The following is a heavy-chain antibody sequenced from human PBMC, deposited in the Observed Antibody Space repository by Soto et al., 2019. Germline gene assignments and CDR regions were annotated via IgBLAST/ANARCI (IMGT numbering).Heavy chain of an antibody. CDR3: AKDNGPLGTNEWYFDV. D-gene: IGHD1-1*01. Sequence: EVQLLESGGGLVQPGGSLRLSCAASGYKFSNYAMTWVRQAPGKGLEWVSCISNGGDYTYYADAVKGRVTISRDKSKNTLYLQMNGLRAEDTAVYYCAKDNGPLGTNEWYFDVWGRGTLVTVSP. J-gene: IGHJ2*01. V-gene: IGHV3-23*01. CDR2: ISNGGDYT. CDR1: GYKFSNYA.